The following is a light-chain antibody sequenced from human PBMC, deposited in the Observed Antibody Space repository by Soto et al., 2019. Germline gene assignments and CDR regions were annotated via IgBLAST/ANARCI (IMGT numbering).Light chain of an antibody. Sequence: EMVMTQSPATLSVSPGERATLSCRASQSVSSNLAWYQQKPGQAPRLLIYGASTRATGIPARFSGSGSGTDFTLTISSLQPEDVATYYCQKYNSAPHTFGQGTKVDIK. CDR2: GAS. V-gene: IGKV3-15*01. CDR3: QKYNSAPHT. J-gene: IGKJ2*01. CDR1: QSVSSN.